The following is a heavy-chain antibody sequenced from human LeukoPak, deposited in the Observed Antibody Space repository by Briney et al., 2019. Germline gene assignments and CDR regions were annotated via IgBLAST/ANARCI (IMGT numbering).Heavy chain of an antibody. J-gene: IGHJ6*02. CDR1: GGSISDYY. CDR2: IYSSGST. V-gene: IGHV4-4*07. Sequence: SETLSLTCTVSGGSISDYYWSWIRQPAGKGLEWIGHIYSSGSTCYNPSLKSRVTMSVDMSKNQFSLKLSSVTAADTAVYYCARDFPHGSGRYFYEGMDVWGQGTTVTVSS. D-gene: IGHD2-15*01. CDR3: ARDFPHGSGRYFYEGMDV.